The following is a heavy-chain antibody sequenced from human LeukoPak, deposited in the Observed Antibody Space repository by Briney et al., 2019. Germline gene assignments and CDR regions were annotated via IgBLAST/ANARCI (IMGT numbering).Heavy chain of an antibody. CDR1: GGSISSYY. J-gene: IGHJ4*02. D-gene: IGHD6-19*01. V-gene: IGHV4-59*01. CDR2: IYYSGST. CDR3: ARHARQWLVLNYFDY. Sequence: SETLSLTCTVSGGSISSYYWSWIRQPPGKGLEWIGYIYYSGSTNYNPSLKSRVTISVDTSKNQLSLKLSSVTAADTAVYYCARHARQWLVLNYFDYWGQGTLVTVSS.